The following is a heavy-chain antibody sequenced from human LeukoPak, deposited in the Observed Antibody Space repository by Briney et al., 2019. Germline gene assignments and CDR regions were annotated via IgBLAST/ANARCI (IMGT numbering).Heavy chain of an antibody. CDR1: GYTFTSYD. V-gene: IGHV1-8*01. J-gene: IGHJ6*03. CDR3: ARGGRSGYYDSRYYYMDV. CDR2: MNPNSDNT. Sequence: ASVKVSCKASGYTFTSYDINWVRQATGQGLEWMGWMNPNSDNTGYAQKFQGRVTMTRNTSISTAYMELSSLRSEDTAVYYCARGGRSGYYDSRYYYMDVWGKGTTVTVSS. D-gene: IGHD3-22*01.